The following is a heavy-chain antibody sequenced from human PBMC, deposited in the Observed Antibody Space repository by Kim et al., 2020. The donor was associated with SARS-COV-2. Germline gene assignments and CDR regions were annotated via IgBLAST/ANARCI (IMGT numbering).Heavy chain of an antibody. CDR3: ARDRDGSYFDY. CDR2: T. D-gene: IGHD1-26*01. V-gene: IGHV1-3*01. J-gene: IGHJ4*02. Sequence: TKYTQKFQGRVTITRDTSASTGYMELSSLRSEDTAVFYCARDRDGSYFDYWGQGTLVTVSS.